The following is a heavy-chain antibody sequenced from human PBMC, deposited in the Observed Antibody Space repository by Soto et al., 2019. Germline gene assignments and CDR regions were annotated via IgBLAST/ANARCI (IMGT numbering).Heavy chain of an antibody. CDR1: GYTFTSYD. Sequence: ASVKVSCNASGYTFTSYDINWVRQPTGQGLEWMGWMNPNSGNTGYTQKFQSRVTMPMDTSTSTVDMELSSLRSEDTVVYYCARDYASSGCYPLGGRDVWGQGTTVTVSS. CDR2: MNPNSGNT. V-gene: IGHV1-8*01. D-gene: IGHD3-22*01. J-gene: IGHJ6*02. CDR3: ARDYASSGCYPLGGRDV.